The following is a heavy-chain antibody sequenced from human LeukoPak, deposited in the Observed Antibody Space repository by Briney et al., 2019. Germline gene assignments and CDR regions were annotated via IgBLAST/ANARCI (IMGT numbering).Heavy chain of an antibody. CDR2: IYTSGST. V-gene: IGHV4-61*02. Sequence: SQTLSLTCTVSGGSISSGSYYWSWIRQPAGKGLEWIGRIYTSGSTNYNPSLKSRVTISVDTSKNQFSLKLSSVTAADTAVYYCARDPGGGNYHDSSGYTDYWGQGTLVTVSS. CDR1: GGSISSGSYY. J-gene: IGHJ4*02. CDR3: ARDPGGGNYHDSSGYTDY. D-gene: IGHD3-22*01.